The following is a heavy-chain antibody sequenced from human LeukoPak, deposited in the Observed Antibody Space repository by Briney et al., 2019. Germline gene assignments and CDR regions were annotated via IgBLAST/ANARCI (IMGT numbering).Heavy chain of an antibody. J-gene: IGHJ4*02. D-gene: IGHD3-9*01. CDR3: ASTDISHEYYFDS. Sequence: SETLSLTCTVSGGSISSYYWSWIRQPPGKGLEWIGYIYYSGSTNYNPSLKSRVTISVDTSKNQFSLKLSSVTAADTAVYYCASTDISHEYYFDSWGQGTLVTVSS. CDR2: IYYSGST. CDR1: GGSISSYY. V-gene: IGHV4-59*01.